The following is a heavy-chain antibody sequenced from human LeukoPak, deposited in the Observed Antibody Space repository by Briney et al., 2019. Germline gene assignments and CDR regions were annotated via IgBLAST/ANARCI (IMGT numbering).Heavy chain of an antibody. CDR1: GGSITTYY. Sequence: PSETLSLTCIVSGGSITTYYWSWIRQPPGKGLEWIGYIYHTGSTNYNPSLKSRVTISVDTSKNQFSLKLSSVTAADTAVYYCAGSSILNYYFDFWGRGTLVTVSS. CDR2: IYHTGST. J-gene: IGHJ2*01. D-gene: IGHD5-24*01. CDR3: AGSSILNYYFDF. V-gene: IGHV4-59*01.